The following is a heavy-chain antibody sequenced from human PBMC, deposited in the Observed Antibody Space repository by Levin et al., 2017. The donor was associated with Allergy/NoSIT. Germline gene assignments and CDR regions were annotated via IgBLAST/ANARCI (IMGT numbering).Heavy chain of an antibody. CDR2: IWYDGSNK. CDR1: GFTFSSYG. J-gene: IGHJ6*03. V-gene: IGHV3-33*01. D-gene: IGHD1-7*01. Sequence: PGESLKISCAASGFTFSSYGMHWVRQAPGKGLEWVAVIWYDGSNKYYADSVKGRFTISRDNSKNTLYLQMNSLRAEDTAVYYCARAHWNYPYYYMDVWGKGTTVTVSS. CDR3: ARAHWNYPYYYMDV.